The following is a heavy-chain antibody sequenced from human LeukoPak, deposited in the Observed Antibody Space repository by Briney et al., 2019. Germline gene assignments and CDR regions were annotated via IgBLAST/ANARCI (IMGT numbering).Heavy chain of an antibody. D-gene: IGHD3-3*01. J-gene: IGHJ5*02. V-gene: IGHV4-59*01. CDR3: ARVVTDGGDFDFWSGYYNWFDP. CDR2: IYYSGST. Sequence: PSESLSLTSTVSRGSISSYYWSWIRQRPGKRLEWSGYIYYSGSTTYNPSLKSRVTISVDTSKNQFSLKLSSVTAADTAVYCCARVVTDGGDFDFWSGYYNWFDPWGQGALVTVSS. CDR1: RGSISSYY.